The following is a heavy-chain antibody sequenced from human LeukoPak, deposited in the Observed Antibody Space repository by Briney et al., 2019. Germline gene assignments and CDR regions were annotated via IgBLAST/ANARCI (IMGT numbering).Heavy chain of an antibody. D-gene: IGHD1-14*01. V-gene: IGHV4-59*11. Sequence: SETLSLTCTVSGGSISSHYWSWIRQSPTKGLEWIGYIHYSGNINYNPSLKSRVTMSVDTSKNQFSLRLSSVTAADTAVYYCARDQITSSGYYMDVWGKGTTVTVSS. J-gene: IGHJ6*03. CDR2: IHYSGNI. CDR3: ARDQITSSGYYMDV. CDR1: GGSISSHY.